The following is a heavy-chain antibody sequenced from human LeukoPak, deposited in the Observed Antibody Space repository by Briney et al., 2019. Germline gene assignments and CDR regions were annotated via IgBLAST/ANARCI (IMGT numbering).Heavy chain of an antibody. CDR2: VYYSGSA. J-gene: IGHJ4*02. CDR1: GGSISSYY. Sequence: SETLSLTCTVSGGSISSYYWSWIRQPPGKGLEWIGYVYYSGSANYNPSLKSRVTISVDTSKNHFSLKLSSVTAADTAVYSCARSIIGTRSKFDYWGQGTLVTVSS. CDR3: ARSIIGTRSKFDY. D-gene: IGHD1/OR15-1a*01. V-gene: IGHV4-59*08.